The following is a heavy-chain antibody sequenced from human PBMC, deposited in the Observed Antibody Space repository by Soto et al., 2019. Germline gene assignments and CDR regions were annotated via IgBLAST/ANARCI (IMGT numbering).Heavy chain of an antibody. CDR3: ALGGNPPLGY. CDR2: IWYDETNK. V-gene: IGHV3-33*01. CDR1: GFTFSNYD. D-gene: IGHD2-15*01. Sequence: QVQLVESGGGVVQPGRSLRLSCAASGFTFSNYDMHWVRQAPGKGLEWVAVIWYDETNKYYADSVKGRFTISRDNSKNTLYLQMNSLRAEDTAVYSCALGGNPPLGYWGQGTLVTVSS. J-gene: IGHJ4*02.